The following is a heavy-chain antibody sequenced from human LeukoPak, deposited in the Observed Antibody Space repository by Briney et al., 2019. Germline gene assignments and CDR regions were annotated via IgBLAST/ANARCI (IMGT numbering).Heavy chain of an antibody. J-gene: IGHJ4*02. CDR1: GGSFSGYY. CDR2: ITHNGST. D-gene: IGHD3-9*01. CDR3: ARVRGDYDILTGYYSYFDF. V-gene: IGHV4-34*01. Sequence: SETLSLTCDVYGGSFSGYYWSWIRQPPGKGLEWIGEITHNGSTNYNPSLKSRVTISVDTSKNQFSLKLSSVTAADTAVYYCARVRGDYDILTGYYSYFDFWGQGTLVTVSS.